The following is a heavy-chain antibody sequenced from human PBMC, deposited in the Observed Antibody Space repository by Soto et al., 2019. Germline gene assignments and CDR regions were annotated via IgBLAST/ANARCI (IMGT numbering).Heavy chain of an antibody. J-gene: IGHJ3*02. CDR3: ASTGYYYDSSGYRNDAFDI. D-gene: IGHD3-22*01. CDR2: IYYSGST. V-gene: IGHV4-59*01. Sequence: SETLSLTCTVSGGSISSYYWSWIRQPPGKGLEWIGYIYYSGSTNYNPSLKSRVTISVDTSKNQFSLKLSSVTAADTAVYYCASTGYYYDSSGYRNDAFDIWGQGTMVTVS. CDR1: GGSISSYY.